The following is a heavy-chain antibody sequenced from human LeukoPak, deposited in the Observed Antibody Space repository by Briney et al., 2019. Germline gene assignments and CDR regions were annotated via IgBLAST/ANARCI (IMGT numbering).Heavy chain of an antibody. D-gene: IGHD2-2*01. Sequence: GGSLRLSCAASGFTFSSYSMNWVRQAPGKGLEWVSYISSSSSTIYYADSVKGRFTISRDNAKNSLYLQMNSLRAEDTAVYYCARVGASDYWGQGTLVTVSS. CDR1: GFTFSSYS. J-gene: IGHJ4*02. CDR2: ISSSSSTI. V-gene: IGHV3-48*04. CDR3: ARVGASDY.